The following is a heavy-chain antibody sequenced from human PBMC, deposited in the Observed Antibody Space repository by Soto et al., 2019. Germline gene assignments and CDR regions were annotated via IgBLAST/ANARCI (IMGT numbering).Heavy chain of an antibody. CDR2: INPSGGST. CDR1: GYTFTSYY. CDR3: ARDLNGITIFGVGYGPNYYYYYGMDV. Sequence: GASVKVSCKASGYTFTSYYMHCVRQAPGQGLEWMGIINPSGGSTSYAQKFQGRVTMTRDTSTSTVYMELSSLRSEDTAVYYCARDLNGITIFGVGYGPNYYYYYGMDVWGQGTTVTVSS. J-gene: IGHJ6*02. D-gene: IGHD3-3*01. V-gene: IGHV1-46*01.